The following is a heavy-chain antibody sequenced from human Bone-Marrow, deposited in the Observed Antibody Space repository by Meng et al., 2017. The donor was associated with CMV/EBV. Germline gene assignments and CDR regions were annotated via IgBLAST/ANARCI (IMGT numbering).Heavy chain of an antibody. Sequence: GGSLRLSCAASGFTFSSYEMNWVRQAPGKGLEWVSSISSSSYIYYADSVKGRFTISRDNAKNSLYLQMNSLRAEDTAVYYCAREGHYYYGMDVWGQGTTVTVSS. CDR1: GFTFSSYE. J-gene: IGHJ6*02. V-gene: IGHV3-21*01. CDR2: ISSSSYI. CDR3: AREGHYYYGMDV.